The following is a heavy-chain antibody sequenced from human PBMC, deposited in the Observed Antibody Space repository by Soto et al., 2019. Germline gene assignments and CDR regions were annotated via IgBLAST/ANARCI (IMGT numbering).Heavy chain of an antibody. CDR2: IYYSGST. Sequence: SETLSLTCTVSGGSISSGGYYWSWIRQHPGKGLEWIGYIYYSGSTYYNPSLKSRVTISVDTSKNQFSLKLSSVTAADTAVYYCARSTMTAPYGMDVWGQGTTVTVSS. CDR3: ARSTMTAPYGMDV. V-gene: IGHV4-31*03. CDR1: GGSISSGGYY. D-gene: IGHD3-22*01. J-gene: IGHJ6*02.